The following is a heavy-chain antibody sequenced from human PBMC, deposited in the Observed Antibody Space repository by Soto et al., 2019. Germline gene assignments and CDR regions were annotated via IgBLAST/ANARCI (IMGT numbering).Heavy chain of an antibody. CDR1: GGSFSGYY. V-gene: IGHV4-34*01. CDR3: ARGFGDPRYASSRPAYPDY. Sequence: QVQLQQWGAGLLKPSETLSLTCAVYGGSFSGYYWSWIRQPPGKGLEWIGEINHSGSTNYNPSLKSRVTISVDTSKNQCSLKLSAVTAADTAVYYCARGFGDPRYASSRPAYPDYWGQGTLVTVSS. CDR2: INHSGST. J-gene: IGHJ4*02. D-gene: IGHD3-16*01.